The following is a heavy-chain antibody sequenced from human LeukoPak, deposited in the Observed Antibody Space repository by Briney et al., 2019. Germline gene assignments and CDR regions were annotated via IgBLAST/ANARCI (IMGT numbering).Heavy chain of an antibody. CDR1: IGSISRYY. V-gene: IGHV4-59*01. CDR2: IYYSGST. J-gene: IGHJ4*02. D-gene: IGHD1-26*01. CDR3: ARGSYSGSYYYFDY. Sequence: PSETLSLTCTVPIGSISRYYWSWIRQRPGKGLGWIGYIYYSGSTNYNPSLKSRVTISVDTSKNQFSLKLSSVTAADTAVYYCARGSYSGSYYYFDYWGQGTLVTVSS.